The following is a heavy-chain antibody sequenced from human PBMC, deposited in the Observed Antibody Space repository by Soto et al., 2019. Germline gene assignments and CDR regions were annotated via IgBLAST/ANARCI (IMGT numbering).Heavy chain of an antibody. CDR3: AKDSLLWFGGYGMDV. D-gene: IGHD3-10*01. V-gene: IGHV3-23*01. Sequence: EVQLLESGGGLVQPGGSLRLSCAASGFTFSSYAMSWVRQAPGKGLEWVSAISGSGGSTYYADSVKGRFTISRDNSKNTLYLQMNSLRAEDTDVYYCAKDSLLWFGGYGMDVWGQGTTVTVSS. CDR2: ISGSGGST. J-gene: IGHJ6*02. CDR1: GFTFSSYA.